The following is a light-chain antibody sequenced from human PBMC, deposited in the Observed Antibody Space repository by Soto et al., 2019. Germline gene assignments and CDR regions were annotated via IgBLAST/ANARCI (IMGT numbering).Light chain of an antibody. CDR3: CSYAGRYTYV. J-gene: IGLJ1*01. Sequence: QSALTQPRSVSGSPGQSVSISCTGTSSDVGGSTYVSWYQQHPGKAPKVMIYDVTKRPSGVPDRFSGSKSGNTASLTISGLQSEDEADYDCCSYAGRYTYVFGTGTKLTVL. V-gene: IGLV2-11*01. CDR2: DVT. CDR1: SSDVGGSTY.